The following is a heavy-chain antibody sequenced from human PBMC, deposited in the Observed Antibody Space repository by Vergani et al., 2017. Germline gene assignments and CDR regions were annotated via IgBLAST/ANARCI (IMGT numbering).Heavy chain of an antibody. CDR3: ARVSYGSGHADQ. CDR2: IWYDGSNK. Sequence: QVQLVESGGGVVQPGRSLRLSCAASGFTFSGYGMHWVRQAPGKGLEWVAVIWYDGSNKYYADSVQGRFTISRDNSKNTLYLQIDGLRVEDTALYYCARVSYGSGHADQWGQGTLVTVSS. V-gene: IGHV3-33*01. CDR1: GFTFSGYG. J-gene: IGHJ4*02. D-gene: IGHD6-19*01.